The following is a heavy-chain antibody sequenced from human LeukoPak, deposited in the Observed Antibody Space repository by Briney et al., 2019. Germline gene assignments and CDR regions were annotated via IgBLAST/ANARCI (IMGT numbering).Heavy chain of an antibody. CDR3: AKGPYYYDSSGYYSDY. D-gene: IGHD3-22*01. CDR2: IYYSGST. J-gene: IGHJ4*02. CDR1: GGSISSYY. Sequence: PSETLSLTCTVSGGSISSYYWSWIRQPPGKGLEYIGYIYYSGSTNYNPSLKSRVTISVDTSKNQFSLKLSSVTAADTAVYYCAKGPYYYDSSGYYSDYWGQGTLVTVSS. V-gene: IGHV4-59*01.